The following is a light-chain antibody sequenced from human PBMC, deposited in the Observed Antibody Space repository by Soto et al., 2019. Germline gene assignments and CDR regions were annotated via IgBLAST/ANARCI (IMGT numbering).Light chain of an antibody. CDR2: DAF. CDR3: QQRSNWPPELT. CDR1: QSVSSY. Sequence: EIVLTQSPATLSLSPGEGVTLSCRASQSVSSYLAWYQQKPGQAPRLLIYDAFNRATGIPDRFSGSGSGTDFTLTISSLEPEDFAVYYCQQRSNWPPELTFGQGTQLEI. V-gene: IGKV3-11*01. J-gene: IGKJ2*01.